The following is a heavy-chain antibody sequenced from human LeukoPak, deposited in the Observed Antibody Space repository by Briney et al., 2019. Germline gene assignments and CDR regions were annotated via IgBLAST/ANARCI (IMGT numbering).Heavy chain of an antibody. Sequence: GGSLRLSCAASGFTFSSSAMTWVRQAPGKGLEWVSSLTGGSDNSEHADSVKGRFTISRDNSKNTLYLQMNSLRAEDTAVYYCARVHSSGWLSFDYWGQGTLVTVSS. V-gene: IGHV3-23*01. CDR3: ARVHSSGWLSFDY. D-gene: IGHD6-19*01. J-gene: IGHJ4*02. CDR2: LTGGSDNS. CDR1: GFTFSSSA.